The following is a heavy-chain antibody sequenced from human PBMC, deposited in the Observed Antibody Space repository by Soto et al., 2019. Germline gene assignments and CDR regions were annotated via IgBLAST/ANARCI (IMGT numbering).Heavy chain of an antibody. CDR3: ARDSRNALDY. J-gene: IGHJ4*02. CDR1: GFTFSTYW. V-gene: IGHV3-74*01. D-gene: IGHD4-4*01. CDR2: INIDGTNT. Sequence: EVQLVESGGGLVQPGGSLRLSCTASGFTFSTYWMHWARQAPGKGLVWVSRINIDGTNTRYADSVKGRFTISRDNAKNTLYLQMDSVTAEDTAVYYCARDSRNALDYWGQGSLVTVSS.